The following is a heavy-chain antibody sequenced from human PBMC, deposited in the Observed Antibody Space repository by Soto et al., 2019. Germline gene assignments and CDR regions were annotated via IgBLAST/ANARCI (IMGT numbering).Heavy chain of an antibody. CDR1: GFTFSSYA. Sequence: GGSLRLSCAASGFTFSSYAMSWVRQAPGKGLEWVSYISSSGSTIYYADSVKGRFTISRDNAKNSLYLQMNSLRAEDTAVYYCARDYSVPAANFAYWGQGTLVTVSS. V-gene: IGHV3-48*04. D-gene: IGHD2-2*01. CDR3: ARDYSVPAANFAY. CDR2: ISSSGSTI. J-gene: IGHJ4*02.